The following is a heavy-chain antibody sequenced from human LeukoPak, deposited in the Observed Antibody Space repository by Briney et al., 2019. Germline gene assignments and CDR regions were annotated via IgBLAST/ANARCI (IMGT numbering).Heavy chain of an antibody. CDR1: GCSFNSYG. V-gene: IGHV1-18*04. CDR2: LSVYNGHT. Sequence: ASVKVSCKASGCSFNSYGIGWVRQAPGQGLEWMGWLSVYNGHTSYAQKFQGVFTMTTDTSTDTAYMELRSLRSDDTAVYYCVRLLVTEYKSGWYGHNFDHWGQGTQVTVSS. D-gene: IGHD6-13*01. CDR3: VRLLVTEYKSGWYGHNFDH. J-gene: IGHJ4*02.